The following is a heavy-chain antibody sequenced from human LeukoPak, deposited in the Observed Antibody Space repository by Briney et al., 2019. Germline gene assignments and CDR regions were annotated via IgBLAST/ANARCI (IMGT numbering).Heavy chain of an antibody. Sequence: SETLSLTCTVSGGSISSSSYYWGWIRQPPGKGLEWIGSIYYSGSTYYNPSLKSRVTISVDTSKNQFSLKLSSVTAADTAVYYCAREGPPQQLVRPYFDYWGQGTLVTVSS. CDR3: AREGPPQQLVRPYFDY. D-gene: IGHD6-13*01. CDR1: GGSISSSSYY. CDR2: IYYSGST. V-gene: IGHV4-39*07. J-gene: IGHJ4*02.